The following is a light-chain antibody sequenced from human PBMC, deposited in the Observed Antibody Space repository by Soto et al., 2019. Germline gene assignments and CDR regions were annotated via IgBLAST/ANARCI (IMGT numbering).Light chain of an antibody. CDR2: HAS. J-gene: IGKJ1*01. Sequence: EIVMTQSPATVSVSPGERATLSCRASQSVSDKLAWYQQKPGQAPRLLIYHASARATGIPARFSGSGSGTEFPLTISGLQSEDFAVYYCQQYNNWPPWTFGQGTKVDI. V-gene: IGKV3-15*01. CDR1: QSVSDK. CDR3: QQYNNWPPWT.